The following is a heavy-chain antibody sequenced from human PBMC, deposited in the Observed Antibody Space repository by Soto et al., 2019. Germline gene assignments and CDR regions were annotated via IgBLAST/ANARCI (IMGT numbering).Heavy chain of an antibody. V-gene: IGHV3-53*02. CDR1: GLTVSSNY. J-gene: IGHJ3*02. Sequence: EVQLVETGGGLIQPGGSLRLSCVASGLTVSSNYMNWVRQAPGKGLEWVSVLYSGGSTHYAGSVKGRFIISRDNSKNTLYLQTNSLRAEDTAVYHCARDRPGDEGDAFDIWGHGTMVTVSS. CDR2: LYSGGST. D-gene: IGHD3-10*01. CDR3: ARDRPGDEGDAFDI.